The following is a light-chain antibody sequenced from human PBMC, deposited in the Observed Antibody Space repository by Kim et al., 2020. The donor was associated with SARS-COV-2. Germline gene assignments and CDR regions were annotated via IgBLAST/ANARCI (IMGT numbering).Light chain of an antibody. CDR1: QRITSH. Sequence: DIQMTQSPSSLSASVGDRVTITCRASQRITSHLNWYQQKPGEAPKLLIHAASSLLSGVPSRFSGSGSETDFTLTISSLQPEDIATYYCQQSYTNPPLTFGVGTKVDIK. V-gene: IGKV1-39*01. CDR3: QQSYTNPPLT. J-gene: IGKJ4*01. CDR2: AAS.